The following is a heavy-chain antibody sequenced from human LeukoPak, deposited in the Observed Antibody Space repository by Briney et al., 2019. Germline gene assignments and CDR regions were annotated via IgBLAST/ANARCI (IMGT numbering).Heavy chain of an antibody. CDR1: GGSLSSYY. J-gene: IGHJ5*02. V-gene: IGHV4-59*01. Sequence: SETLSLTCTVSGGSLSSYYWTWFRQPPGKGLEWIGYIYYSGTTNYNPSLKSRVTMSVDTSKNQFSLKLSSVTAADTAVHYCARNAYKFDLWGQGTLVTVSS. CDR3: ARNAYKFDL. CDR2: IYYSGTT. D-gene: IGHD1-1*01.